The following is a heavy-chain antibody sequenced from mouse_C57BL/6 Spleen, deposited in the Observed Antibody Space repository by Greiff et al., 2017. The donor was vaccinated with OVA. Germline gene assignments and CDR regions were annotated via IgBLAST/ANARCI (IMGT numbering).Heavy chain of an antibody. CDR1: GFTFSDYY. V-gene: IGHV5-16*01. Sequence: EVKLVESEGGLVQPGSSMKLSCTASGFTFSDYYMAWVRQVPEKGLEWVANINYDGSSTYYLDSLKSRFIISRDNAKNILYLQMSSLKSEDTATYYCARENYGSSYDYWYFDVWGTGTTVTVSS. D-gene: IGHD1-1*01. CDR3: ARENYGSSYDYWYFDV. J-gene: IGHJ1*03. CDR2: INYDGSST.